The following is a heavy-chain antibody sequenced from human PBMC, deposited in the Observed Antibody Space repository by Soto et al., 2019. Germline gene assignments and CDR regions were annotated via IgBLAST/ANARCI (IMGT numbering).Heavy chain of an antibody. D-gene: IGHD6-13*01. CDR3: ASSPSIAAAGTVRYYFDY. CDR1: GGTFSSYT. J-gene: IGHJ4*02. CDR2: IIPILGIA. V-gene: IGHV1-69*02. Sequence: QVQLVQSGAEVKKPGSSVKVSCKASGGTFSSYTISWVRQAPGQGLEWMGRIIPILGIANYAQKFQGRVTITADKSTSTAYMELSSLRSEDTAVYYCASSPSIAAAGTVRYYFDYWGQGTLVTVSS.